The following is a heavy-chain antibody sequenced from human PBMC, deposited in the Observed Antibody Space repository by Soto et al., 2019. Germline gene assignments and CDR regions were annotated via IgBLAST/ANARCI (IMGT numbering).Heavy chain of an antibody. J-gene: IGHJ4*02. CDR1: GGSVSSGSYY. D-gene: IGHD5-12*01. CDR2: IYYSGST. V-gene: IGHV4-61*03. Sequence: QVQLQESGPGLVKPSETLSLTCTVSGGSVSSGSYYGSWIRQPPGKGLEWLGYIYYSGSTNHNPSLKSRVTMSVDTSKNHFSLELSSVTAADTAVYYCARWPVATTYYFDYWGQGTLVTVSS. CDR3: ARWPVATTYYFDY.